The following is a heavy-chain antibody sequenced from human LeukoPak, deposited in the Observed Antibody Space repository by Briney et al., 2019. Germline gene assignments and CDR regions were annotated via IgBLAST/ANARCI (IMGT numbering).Heavy chain of an antibody. J-gene: IGHJ4*02. CDR3: TTVDGDSGPPFEY. Sequence: GGSLRLSCAASDFTFSNAWMNWVRQAPGKGLEWVGHIKSNFDGGTTDYAAPVKGRFTISRDDSKSTLYLQMNSLNTEDTAVYYCTTVDGDSGPPFEYWGQGTLVTVPS. D-gene: IGHD2-21*01. CDR2: IKSNFDGGTT. CDR1: DFTFSNAW. V-gene: IGHV3-15*07.